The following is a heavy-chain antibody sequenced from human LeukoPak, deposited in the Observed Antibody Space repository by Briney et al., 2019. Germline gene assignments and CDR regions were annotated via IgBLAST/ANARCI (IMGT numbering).Heavy chain of an antibody. V-gene: IGHV4-34*01. CDR1: GGSFSGYY. J-gene: IGHJ4*02. CDR3: ARPFEAGDNY. D-gene: IGHD6-13*01. CDR2: INHSGGT. Sequence: SETLSLTCAVYGGSFSGYYWSWNRQPPGKGLEWIGEINHSGGTNYNPSLKSRVTISVDTSKNQFSLKLSSVTAADTAVYYCARPFEAGDNYWGQGTLVTVSS.